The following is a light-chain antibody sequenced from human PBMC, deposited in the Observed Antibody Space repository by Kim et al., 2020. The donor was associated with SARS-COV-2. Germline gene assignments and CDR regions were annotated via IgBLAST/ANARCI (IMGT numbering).Light chain of an antibody. J-gene: IGLJ2*01. V-gene: IGLV3-19*01. CDR2: GKN. CDR3: NSRDSNDNVV. Sequence: SSELTQDPAVSVALGQTVRITCQGDSLRSYYATWYQQKPGQAPIVVIYGKNNRPSGIPDRFSGSGSGNTASLTITGTQAGDEADYYCNSRDSNDNVVFGG. CDR1: SLRSYY.